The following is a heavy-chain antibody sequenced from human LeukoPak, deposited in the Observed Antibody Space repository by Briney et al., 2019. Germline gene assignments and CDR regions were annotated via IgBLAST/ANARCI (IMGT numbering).Heavy chain of an antibody. CDR2: IKQGGSEK. V-gene: IGHV3-7*03. CDR3: AKATGNWNFNHFDY. J-gene: IGHJ4*02. Sequence: PGGSLRLSCAASGFTFSSYWMSWVRQAPGKGLEWVANIKQGGSEKYYVDSVKGRFTISRDNAKNSLYLQMNSLRAEDTALYYCAKATGNWNFNHFDYWGQGTLVTVSS. CDR1: GFTFSSYW. D-gene: IGHD1-7*01.